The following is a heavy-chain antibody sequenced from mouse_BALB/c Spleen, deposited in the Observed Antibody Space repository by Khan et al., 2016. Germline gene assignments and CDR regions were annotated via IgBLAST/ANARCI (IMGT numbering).Heavy chain of an antibody. CDR2: ISSGSNTI. Sequence: EVELVESGGGLVQPGGSRKLSCAASGFNFSSFGMHWVRQAPEKGLEWVAYISSGSNTIYYADTAKGRFTISRDNPKKTLFLQMTSLRSKDTAMSYCARRIVTRDYYGMDYWGQGTSVTVSS. D-gene: IGHD2-5*01. V-gene: IGHV5-17*02. CDR3: ARRIVTRDYYGMDY. J-gene: IGHJ4*01. CDR1: GFNFSSFG.